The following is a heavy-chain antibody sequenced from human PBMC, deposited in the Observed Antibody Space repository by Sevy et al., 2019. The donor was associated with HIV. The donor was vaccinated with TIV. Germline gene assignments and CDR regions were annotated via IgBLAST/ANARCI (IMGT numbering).Heavy chain of an antibody. J-gene: IGHJ4*02. CDR2: ITSSRTTI. CDR1: GFTFSSYA. CDR3: ARGIASAVLDY. Sequence: GGSLRLSCAASGFTFSSYAMNWVRQAPGKGLEWVSSITSSRTTIYYADSVKDRFTISRDKAKASVYLQMNSLRDEDTAVYYCARGIASAVLDYWGQGTLVTVSS. D-gene: IGHD6-13*01. V-gene: IGHV3-48*02.